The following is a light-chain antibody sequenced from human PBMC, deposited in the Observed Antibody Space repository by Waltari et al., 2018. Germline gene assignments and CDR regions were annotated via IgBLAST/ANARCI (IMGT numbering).Light chain of an antibody. Sequence: AIHVPQSPPSLSASLGDRVTITCRSRQGIRSELGWYQLRPGKAPKLLIYAASTLENGVPSRFSGSGSGTEFTLTINNRQPEDFATYYCLQDYSYPRTFGQGTKVEIK. J-gene: IGKJ1*01. CDR3: LQDYSYPRT. CDR2: AAS. V-gene: IGKV1-6*01. CDR1: QGIRSE.